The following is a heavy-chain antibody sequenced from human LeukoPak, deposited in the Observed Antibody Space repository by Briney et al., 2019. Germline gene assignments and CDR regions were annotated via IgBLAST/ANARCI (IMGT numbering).Heavy chain of an antibody. V-gene: IGHV3-21*01. CDR1: EFIFGIYN. CDR2: ISSSSRYI. CDR3: ANTSSSWYGKDY. J-gene: IGHJ4*02. D-gene: IGHD6-13*01. Sequence: PGGCLRLSCAVSEFIFGIYNMNWVRQAPGKGLEWDSSISSSSRYIFYADSRKGRLTISRDNTKNSLYLQMNSLRAEETAVYYCANTSSSWYGKDYWGQGTLVTVSS.